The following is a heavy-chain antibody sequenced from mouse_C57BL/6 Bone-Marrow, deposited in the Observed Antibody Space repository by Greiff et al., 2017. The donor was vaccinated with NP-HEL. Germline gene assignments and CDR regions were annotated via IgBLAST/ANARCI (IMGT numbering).Heavy chain of an antibody. Sequence: EVKLVESGGGLVKPGGSLKLSCAASGFTFSSYAMSWVRQTPEKRLEWVATISDGGSYTYYPDNVKGRFTISRDNAKNNLYLQMSHLKSEDTAMYYCAKPLYDGYSAWFAYWGQGTLVTVSA. J-gene: IGHJ3*01. CDR3: AKPLYDGYSAWFAY. CDR1: GFTFSSYA. V-gene: IGHV5-4*03. CDR2: ISDGGSYT. D-gene: IGHD2-3*01.